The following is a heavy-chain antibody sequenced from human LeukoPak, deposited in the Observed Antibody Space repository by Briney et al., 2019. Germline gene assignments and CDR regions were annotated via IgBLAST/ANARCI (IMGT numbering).Heavy chain of an antibody. CDR3: VRDFSLTRLERPFDY. Sequence: GGSLRLSCAASGFTFRNYALHWVRQAPGKGLEWVAVISFDGNDKYYADSVKGRFAISRDNSENTFYLQMNSLRAEDTAVYYCVRDFSLTRLERPFDYWGQGTLVTVSS. V-gene: IGHV3-30*09. D-gene: IGHD1-1*01. CDR2: ISFDGNDK. J-gene: IGHJ4*02. CDR1: GFTFRNYA.